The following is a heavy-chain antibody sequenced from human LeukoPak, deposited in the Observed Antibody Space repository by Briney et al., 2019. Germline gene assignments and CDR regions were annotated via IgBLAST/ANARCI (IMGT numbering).Heavy chain of an antibody. CDR2: MYHSGHT. CDR1: DGSISTYY. Sequence: SETLSLTCTVSDGSISTYYWTWIRQPPGKGLEWLGYMYHSGHTNYNPSLKSRVTISVDTSKNQFSLKLSSVTAADTAVYYCARVSGSYYFDYWGQGTLVTVSS. V-gene: IGHV4-59*12. D-gene: IGHD1-26*01. J-gene: IGHJ4*02. CDR3: ARVSGSYYFDY.